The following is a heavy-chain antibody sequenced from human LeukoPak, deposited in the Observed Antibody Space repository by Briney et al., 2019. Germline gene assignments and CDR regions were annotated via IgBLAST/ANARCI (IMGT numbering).Heavy chain of an antibody. V-gene: IGHV3-23*01. CDR2: LNGGRT. CDR3: VKEVTGYGYFDY. Sequence: GGSLRLSCAASGFTFSNYAMSWVRQAPGKGLEWIAALNGGRTFFQDSVRGRFTISRDNSKNTLYLQLNSLRGDDTAVYYCVKEVTGYGYFDYWGRGTLVTVSS. J-gene: IGHJ4*02. CDR1: GFTFSNYA. D-gene: IGHD2-2*03.